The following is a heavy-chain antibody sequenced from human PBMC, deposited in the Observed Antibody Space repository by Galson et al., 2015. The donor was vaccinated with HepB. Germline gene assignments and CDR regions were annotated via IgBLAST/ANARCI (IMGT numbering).Heavy chain of an antibody. V-gene: IGHV3-23*01. D-gene: IGHD1-26*01. J-gene: IGHJ4*02. CDR1: GFTFSSYA. Sequence: SLRLSCAASGFTFSSYAMSWVRQAPGKGLEWVSAISGSGGSTYYADSVKGRFTISRDNSKNTLYLQVNSLRAEDTAVYYCAKGTGVLLTPRYCFDYWGQGTLVTVSS. CDR3: AKGTGVLLTPRYCFDY. CDR2: ISGSGGST.